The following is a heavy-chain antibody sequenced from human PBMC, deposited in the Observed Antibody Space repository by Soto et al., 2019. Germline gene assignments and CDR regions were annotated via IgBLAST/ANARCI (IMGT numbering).Heavy chain of an antibody. D-gene: IGHD2-15*01. CDR2: IWYDGSNK. CDR3: ARDGPPWGCSGGSCYGLGYY. J-gene: IGHJ4*02. Sequence: GGSLRLSCAASGFTFSSYGMHWVRQAPGKGLEWVAVIWYDGSNKYYADSVKGRFTISRDNSKNTLYLQMNSLRAEDTAVYYCARDGPPWGCSGGSCYGLGYYWGQGTLVTVSS. V-gene: IGHV3-33*01. CDR1: GFTFSSYG.